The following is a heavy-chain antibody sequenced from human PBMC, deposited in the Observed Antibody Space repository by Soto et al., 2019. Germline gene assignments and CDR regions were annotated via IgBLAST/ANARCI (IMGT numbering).Heavy chain of an antibody. CDR1: GYTFTSYD. CDR3: ARAGYYDFWSGSWGV. J-gene: IGHJ6*02. Sequence: ASVKVFCKASGYTFTSYDINWVRQATGQGLEWMGWMNPNSGNTGYAQKFQGRVTMTRNTSISTAYMELSSLRSEDTAVYYCARAGYYDFWSGSWGVWGQGTTVTVSS. D-gene: IGHD3-3*01. V-gene: IGHV1-8*01. CDR2: MNPNSGNT.